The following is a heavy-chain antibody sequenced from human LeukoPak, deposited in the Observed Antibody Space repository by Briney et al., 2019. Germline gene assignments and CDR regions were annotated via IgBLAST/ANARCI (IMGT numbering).Heavy chain of an antibody. CDR2: MNPNSGNT. Sequence: ASVKVSCKASGYTFTGYYMHWVRQATGQGLEWMGWMNPNSGNTGYAQKFQGRVTITRNTSISTAYMELSSLRSEDTAVYYCARDNSVEDTAWWFDPWGQGTLVTVSS. V-gene: IGHV1-8*03. D-gene: IGHD4-23*01. CDR1: GYTFTGYY. J-gene: IGHJ5*02. CDR3: ARDNSVEDTAWWFDP.